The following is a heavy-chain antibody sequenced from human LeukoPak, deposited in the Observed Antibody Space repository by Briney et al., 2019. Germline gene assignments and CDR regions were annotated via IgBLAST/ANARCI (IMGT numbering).Heavy chain of an antibody. J-gene: IGHJ4*02. V-gene: IGHV3-7*03. Sequence: GGSLRLSCTASGFTFSTYWMTWVRQAPGKGLEWVANVKQDGSEKHYVDSVKGRFTISRDNAKNSLFLQMNSLRAEDTAVYYCARSHGDYWGQGALVTVFS. CDR3: ARSHGDY. CDR1: GFTFSTYW. CDR2: VKQDGSEK.